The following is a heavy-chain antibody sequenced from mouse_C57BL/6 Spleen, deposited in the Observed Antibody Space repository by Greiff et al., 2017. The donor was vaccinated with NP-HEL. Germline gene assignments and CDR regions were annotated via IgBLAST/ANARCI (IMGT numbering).Heavy chain of an antibody. D-gene: IGHD1-1*01. CDR1: GFTFSDAW. V-gene: IGHV6-6*01. Sequence: EVKLVESGGGLVQPGGSMKLSCAASGFTFSDAWMDWVRQSPEKGLEWVAEIRNKANNHATYYAESVKGRFTISRDDSKSSVYLQMNSLRAEDTGIYDCTPTYYYGSSYWYFDVWGTGTTVTVSS. CDR2: IRNKANNHAT. J-gene: IGHJ1*03. CDR3: TPTYYYGSSYWYFDV.